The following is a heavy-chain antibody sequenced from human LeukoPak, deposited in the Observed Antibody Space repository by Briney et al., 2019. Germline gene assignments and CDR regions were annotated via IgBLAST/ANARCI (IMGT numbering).Heavy chain of an antibody. CDR3: ARGRGRSIAARLKNFDY. V-gene: IGHV4-59*12. CDR2: IYYSGST. D-gene: IGHD6-6*01. CDR1: GGSISNYY. J-gene: IGHJ4*02. Sequence: KPSETLSLTCTVSGGSISNYYWSWIRQPPGKGLEWIGYIYYSGSTNYNPSLRSRVIISVDTSKNQFSLKLSSVTAADTAVYYCARGRGRSIAARLKNFDYWGQGTLVTVSS.